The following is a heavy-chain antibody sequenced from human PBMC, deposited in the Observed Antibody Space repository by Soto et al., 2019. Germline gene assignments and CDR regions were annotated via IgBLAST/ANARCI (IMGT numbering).Heavy chain of an antibody. D-gene: IGHD1-26*01. CDR3: ITSGGGH. J-gene: IGHJ4*02. V-gene: IGHV3-15*04. CDR2: IGTKPGGGPT. CDR1: GFTFSASW. Sequence: EVQLVESGGGLVEPGGSLRLSCATSGFTFSASWMGWVRQAPGKGLEYVGRIGTKPGGGPTDYTAPVKGRFTVSRDDSRNALFLQLQNLKTEDTAVYFCITSGGGHRGQGALVTVSS.